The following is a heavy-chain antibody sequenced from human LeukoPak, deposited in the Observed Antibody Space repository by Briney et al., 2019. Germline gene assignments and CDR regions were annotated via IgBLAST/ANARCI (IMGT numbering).Heavy chain of an antibody. J-gene: IGHJ4*02. V-gene: IGHV4-4*07. CDR2: IYSSGST. CDR3: ARKDGDY. Sequence: PSETLSLTCTVSGASISAFHWTWFRQPAGKGLEWIGLIYSSGSTLFNPSLKSRVAMSVDLTRNQLSLKLTSVTAADTAMYYCARKDGDYWGRGTLVTVSS. CDR1: GASISAFH.